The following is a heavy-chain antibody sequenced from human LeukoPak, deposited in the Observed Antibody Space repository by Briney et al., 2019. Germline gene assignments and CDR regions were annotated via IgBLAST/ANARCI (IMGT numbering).Heavy chain of an antibody. CDR2: IKSDGSET. V-gene: IGHV3-74*01. CDR3: AKVQWLSIDIFDM. CDR1: EFPLRGFW. Sequence: GGPLSLSCAASEFPLRGFWLNGVGKAPGRGREGASLIKSDGSETDYADSVKGRFTISRDNARNTLYLQMNSLRVEDTAVYYCAKVQWLSIDIFDMWGQGTMVTVSS. J-gene: IGHJ3*02. D-gene: IGHD3-16*02.